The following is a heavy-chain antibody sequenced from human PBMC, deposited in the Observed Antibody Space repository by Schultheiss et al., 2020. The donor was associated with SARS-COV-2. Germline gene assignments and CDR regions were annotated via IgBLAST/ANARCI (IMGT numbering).Heavy chain of an antibody. D-gene: IGHD2-8*01. CDR3: ARALYCTNGVCYTEPFDY. CDR2: ISAYNVNT. Sequence: ASVKVSCKASGYTFTSYGISWVRQAPGQGLEWMGWISAYNVNTNYAQKLQGRVTMTTDTSTSTAYMELRSLRSDDTAVYYCARALYCTNGVCYTEPFDYWGQGTLVTVSS. CDR1: GYTFTSYG. J-gene: IGHJ4*02. V-gene: IGHV1-18*01.